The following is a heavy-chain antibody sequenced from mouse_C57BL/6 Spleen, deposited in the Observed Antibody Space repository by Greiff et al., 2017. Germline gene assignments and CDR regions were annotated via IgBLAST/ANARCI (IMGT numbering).Heavy chain of an antibody. CDR2: INPNNGGT. Sequence: VQLQQSGPELVKPGASVKISCKASGYTFTDYYMNWVKQSHGKSLEWIGDINPNNGGTRYNQKFKGKATLTVDKSSSTAYMELRSRTSEDSAVYYCASKFAYWGQGTLGTGSA. V-gene: IGHV1-26*01. CDR1: GYTFTDYY. J-gene: IGHJ3*01. CDR3: ASKFAY.